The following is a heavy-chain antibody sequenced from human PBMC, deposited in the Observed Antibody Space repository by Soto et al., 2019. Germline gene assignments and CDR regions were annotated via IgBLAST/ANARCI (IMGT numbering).Heavy chain of an antibody. CDR3: VRQWRRYCSGGSCYSESYWFDP. J-gene: IGHJ5*02. CDR1: GGSFSGYY. V-gene: IGHV4-34*01. Sequence: SETLSLTCAVYGGSFSGYYWSWIRQPPGNGLEWIGDINHSGSTNYNPSLKSRVTISVDTSKNQFSLKLSSVTAADTAVYYCVRQWRRYCSGGSCYSESYWFDPWGQGTLVTVSS. CDR2: INHSGST. D-gene: IGHD2-15*01.